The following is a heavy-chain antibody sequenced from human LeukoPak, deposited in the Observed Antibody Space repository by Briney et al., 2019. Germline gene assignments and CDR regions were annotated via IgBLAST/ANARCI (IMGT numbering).Heavy chain of an antibody. CDR2: LSGSGGST. CDR3: ARAKPKNMVRGLIMRRESRYYFDY. J-gene: IGHJ4*02. Sequence: GGSLRLSCATSGFTFSIYAMTWVRQAPGKGLEWVSTLSGSGGSTYYADSVKGRFTISRDNSKSTLYIQVNSLRAEDTAVYYCARAKPKNMVRGLIMRRESRYYFDYWGQGTLVTVSS. CDR1: GFTFSIYA. V-gene: IGHV3-23*01. D-gene: IGHD3-10*01.